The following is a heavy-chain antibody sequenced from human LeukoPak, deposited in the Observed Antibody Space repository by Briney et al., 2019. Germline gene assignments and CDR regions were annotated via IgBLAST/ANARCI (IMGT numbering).Heavy chain of an antibody. CDR2: ISWNSGTI. J-gene: IGHJ6*03. D-gene: IGHD2-8*01. V-gene: IGHV3-9*01. CDR3: ARDRRGYCTNGVCYWDYYYYYYMDV. Sequence: QSGGSLRLSCAASGFTFDDYAMHWVRQAPGKGLEWVSGISWNSGTIYYADSVKGRFTISRDNAKNSLYLQMNSLRAEDTAVYYCARDRRGYCTNGVCYWDYYYYYYMDVWGKGTTVTVSS. CDR1: GFTFDDYA.